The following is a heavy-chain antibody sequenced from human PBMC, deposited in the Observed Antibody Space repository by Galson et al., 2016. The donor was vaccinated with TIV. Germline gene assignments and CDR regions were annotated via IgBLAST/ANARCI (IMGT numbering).Heavy chain of an antibody. Sequence: SVKVSCKASGHSFLTYDINWVRQATGQGLEWMGWMNPNTGKTGYAQKFQGRVTMTRNIPVSTAYMELRGLRSEDTAVYYCARYIYGGNYYGMDVWGQGTTVTVSS. CDR2: MNPNTGKT. CDR3: ARYIYGGNYYGMDV. D-gene: IGHD3-10*01. J-gene: IGHJ6*02. V-gene: IGHV1-8*02. CDR1: GHSFLTYD.